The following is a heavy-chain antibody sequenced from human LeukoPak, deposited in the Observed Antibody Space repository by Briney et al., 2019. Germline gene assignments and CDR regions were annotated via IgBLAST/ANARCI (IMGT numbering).Heavy chain of an antibody. CDR1: GFTFSTYA. J-gene: IGHJ4*02. CDR3: LKVPNYSSGY. Sequence: GGSLRLSCSASGFTFSTYAMHWVRQAPGKGLESVSTISSNGGSTYYADSVKGRFTISRDNSVNTLYLQMSSLTAEDTAVYYCLKVPNYSSGYWGQGTLVTVSS. D-gene: IGHD6-25*01. V-gene: IGHV3-64D*09. CDR2: ISSNGGST.